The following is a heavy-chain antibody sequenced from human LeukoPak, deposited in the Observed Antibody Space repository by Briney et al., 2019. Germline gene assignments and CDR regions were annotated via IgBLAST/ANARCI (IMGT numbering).Heavy chain of an antibody. V-gene: IGHV3-53*01. CDR3: AKDYEDTATYIDY. CDR1: GFTVSSNY. CDR2: IYSGGST. D-gene: IGHD5-18*01. J-gene: IGHJ4*02. Sequence: GGSLRLSCAASGFTVSSNYMSWVRQAPGKGLERVSVIYSGGSTYYADSVKGRFTISRDNSKNTLYLQMNSLRAEDTAVYYCAKDYEDTATYIDYWGQGTLVTVSS.